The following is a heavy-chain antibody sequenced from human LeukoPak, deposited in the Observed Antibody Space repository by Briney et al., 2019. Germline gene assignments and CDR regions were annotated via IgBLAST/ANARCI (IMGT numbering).Heavy chain of an antibody. CDR2: INPNSGGT. CDR1: GYTFTGYY. J-gene: IGHJ5*02. V-gene: IGHV1-2*06. D-gene: IGHD2-2*01. CDR3: AAFVVVPAAMSHTGWFDP. Sequence: GAAVKVSCKASGYTFTGYYMHWVRQAPGQGLEWMGRINPNSGGTNYAQKFQGRVTMTRDTYISTAYMELSRLRSDDTAVYYCAAFVVVPAAMSHTGWFDPWGQGTLVTVSS.